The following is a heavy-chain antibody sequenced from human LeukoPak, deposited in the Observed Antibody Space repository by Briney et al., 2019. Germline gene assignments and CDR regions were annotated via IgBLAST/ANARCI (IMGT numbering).Heavy chain of an antibody. CDR2: IYYSGST. J-gene: IGHJ4*02. D-gene: IGHD2-2*01. CDR3: ARDSRGFDY. CDR1: GGSISSYY. V-gene: IGHV4-59*01. Sequence: SETLSLTCTVSGGSISSYYWSWIRQPPGKGLEWIGYIYYSGSTNYNPSLKSRVTISVDTSKNQFSLKLSSVTAADTAVYYCARDSRGFDYWGRGTLVTVSS.